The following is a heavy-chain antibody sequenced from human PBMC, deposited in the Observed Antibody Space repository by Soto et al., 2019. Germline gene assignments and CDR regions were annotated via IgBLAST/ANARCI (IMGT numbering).Heavy chain of an antibody. CDR2: TIPLFGTT. J-gene: IGHJ6*02. D-gene: IGHD3-10*01. Sequence: QVQLVQSGVEVKKPGSSVSVSCKASGDTFKNSVISWVRQAPGQGLEWMGGTIPLFGTTDYAQKFQGRLTITTDESTTTAYMEVSRLTSEDTAVYYCVAELDFGKLSVVWGQGTTVIGSS. V-gene: IGHV1-69*01. CDR1: GDTFKNSV. CDR3: VAELDFGKLSVV.